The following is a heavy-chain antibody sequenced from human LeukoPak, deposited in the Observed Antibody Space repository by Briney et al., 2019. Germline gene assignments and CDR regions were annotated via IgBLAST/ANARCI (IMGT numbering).Heavy chain of an antibody. J-gene: IGHJ4*02. Sequence: GGSLRLSCAASGFTFSSYSMNWVRQAPGKGLEWVSSISSSSSYIYYADSVKGRFTISRDNAKNSLYLQMNSLRAEDTAVYYCARMVRGFTPGFDYWGQGTLVTVSS. CDR3: ARMVRGFTPGFDY. CDR2: ISSSSSYI. V-gene: IGHV3-21*01. CDR1: GFTFSSYS. D-gene: IGHD3-10*01.